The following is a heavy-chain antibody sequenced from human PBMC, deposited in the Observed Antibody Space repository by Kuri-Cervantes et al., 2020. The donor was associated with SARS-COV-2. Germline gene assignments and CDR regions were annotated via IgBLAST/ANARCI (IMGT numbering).Heavy chain of an antibody. Sequence: GSLRLSCTVSGGSISSYYWGWVRQPPGKGLEWIGSIYFSGSTYYTPSLKSRVTISVDTSKNQFSLKLTSVTATDTAVYYCGRQASDWHIDYWGQGTLVTVSS. D-gene: IGHD3-9*01. CDR1: GGSISSYY. CDR2: IYFSGST. CDR3: GRQASDWHIDY. V-gene: IGHV4-39*01. J-gene: IGHJ4*02.